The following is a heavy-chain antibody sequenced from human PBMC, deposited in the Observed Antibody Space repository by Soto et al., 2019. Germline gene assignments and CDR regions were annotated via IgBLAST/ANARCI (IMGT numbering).Heavy chain of an antibody. CDR1: CYSISSGYY. CDR3: ARGLEYTGMDV. Sequence: PSETLSLTCASSCYSISSGYYWGWIRQPPGKGLDWIGTIYHSGSTIYNPSLMSRVTISIDTSKNHFSLKLTSVTAADTAMYYCARGLEYTGMDVWGQGTTVTVSS. CDR2: IYHSGST. V-gene: IGHV4-38-2*01. J-gene: IGHJ6*02. D-gene: IGHD3-3*01.